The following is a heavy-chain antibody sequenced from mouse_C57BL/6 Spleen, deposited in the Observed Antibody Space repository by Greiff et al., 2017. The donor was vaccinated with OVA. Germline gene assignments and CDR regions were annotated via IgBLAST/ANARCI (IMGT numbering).Heavy chain of an antibody. V-gene: IGHV5-9*01. CDR1: GFTFSSYT. D-gene: IGHD2-13*01. CDR3: ARGDWAFAY. CDR2: ISGGGGNT. J-gene: IGHJ3*01. Sequence: EVHLVESGGGLVKPGGSLKLSCAASGFTFSSYTMSWVRQTPEKRLEWVATISGGGGNTYYPDSVKGRFTISRDNAKNTLYLQMSSLRSEDTALYYCARGDWAFAYWGQGTLVTVAA.